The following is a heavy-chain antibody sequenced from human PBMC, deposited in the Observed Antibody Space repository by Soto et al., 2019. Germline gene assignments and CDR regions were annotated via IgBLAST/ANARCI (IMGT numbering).Heavy chain of an antibody. J-gene: IGHJ4*02. CDR2: IRFDGSNI. CDR1: GSIFRGYG. V-gene: IGHV3-33*01. D-gene: IGHD2-15*01. CDR3: ARDGVGATAFWGYLDY. Sequence: VLLVESGVGVVQPGRSLRLSCAASGSIFRGYGMHWVRQAPGKGLEWVAVIRFDGSNINYADFVMGRFTISRDNSKNTLYLEMNSLRVEDTAVYYCARDGVGATAFWGYLDYWGQGTLVTVSS.